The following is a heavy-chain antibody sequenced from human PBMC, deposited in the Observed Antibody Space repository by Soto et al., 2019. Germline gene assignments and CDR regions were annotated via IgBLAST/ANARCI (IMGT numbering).Heavy chain of an antibody. CDR3: ARDRCSRSSGWYEAFDI. J-gene: IGHJ3*02. V-gene: IGHV1-3*05. Sequence: QVQLVQSGAEEKKPGASVKVSCKASGYTFTSYAMHWVRQAPGQRLEWMGWINAGNGNTKYSQKFQGRVTITRDTSASTAYMELSSLRSEDTAVYYCARDRCSRSSGWYEAFDIWGQGTMVTVSS. CDR1: GYTFTSYA. CDR2: INAGNGNT. D-gene: IGHD6-19*01.